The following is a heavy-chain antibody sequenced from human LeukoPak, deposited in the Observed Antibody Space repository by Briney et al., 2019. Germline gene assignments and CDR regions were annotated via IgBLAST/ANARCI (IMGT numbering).Heavy chain of an antibody. V-gene: IGHV3-30*02. J-gene: IGHJ4*02. CDR2: IRYDGSNK. CDR3: ANENGGPDY. D-gene: IGHD3-10*01. Sequence: GGSLRLSCAASGFTFSSYEMNWVRQAPGKGLEWVAFIRYDGSNKYYADSVKGRFIISRDNSKNTLYLQMSSVRAEDTAVYYCANENGGPDYWGQGTLVTVSS. CDR1: GFTFSSYE.